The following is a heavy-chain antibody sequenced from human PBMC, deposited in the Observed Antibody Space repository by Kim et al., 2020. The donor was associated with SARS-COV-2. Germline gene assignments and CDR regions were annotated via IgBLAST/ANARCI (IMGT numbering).Heavy chain of an antibody. CDR3: TMHLVSSSSHDFDY. Sequence: GGSLRLSCAASGFSFSDYELHWVRQVPGKGLEWVAIISGDGGRTDYEESVRGRSTISRDNGRNSRFWELNSLRIEDSALYYCTMHLVSSSSHDFDYWGEGALLALSS. CDR1: GFSFSDYE. CDR2: ISGDGGRT. V-gene: IGHV3-43*02. D-gene: IGHD6-6*01. J-gene: IGHJ4*02.